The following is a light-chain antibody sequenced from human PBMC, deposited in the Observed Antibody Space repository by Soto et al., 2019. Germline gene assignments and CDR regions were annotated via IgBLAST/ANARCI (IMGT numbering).Light chain of an antibody. V-gene: IGKV3-15*01. CDR1: QSVGST. CDR3: QQYNDWPET. J-gene: IGKJ1*01. CDR2: DAS. Sequence: EIVMTQSPATLSVSPGERATLSCRASQSVGSTLAWYQQKVGQAPRLLIYDASARDTGIPARFSGSGSGTEFTLTISSLQSEDFAVYYCQQYNDWPETFGQGTKVEIK.